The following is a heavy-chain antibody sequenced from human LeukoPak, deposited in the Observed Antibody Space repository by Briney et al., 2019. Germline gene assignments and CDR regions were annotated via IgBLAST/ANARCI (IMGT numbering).Heavy chain of an antibody. CDR2: ISGSGSGT. Sequence: PGGSLRLSCTASGFTFSSSAITWVRQAPGKGLEWVSGISGSGSGTYYADFVKGRFTISRDNSKNTMYLEMNSLRAADTAVYYCARFGVDYDMDVWGQGTTVAVSS. J-gene: IGHJ6*02. CDR3: ARFGVDYDMDV. V-gene: IGHV3-23*01. D-gene: IGHD3-16*01. CDR1: GFTFSSSA.